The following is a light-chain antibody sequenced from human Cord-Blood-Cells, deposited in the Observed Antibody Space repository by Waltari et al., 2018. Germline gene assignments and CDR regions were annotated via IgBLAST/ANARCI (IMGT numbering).Light chain of an antibody. CDR1: QSIRSY. CDR3: QQSYSTPLT. CDR2: AAS. J-gene: IGKJ4*01. Sequence: DIQMNQSPPSLSASVGHRVTITYRASQSIRSYLDWYQQKPGKAPKLLIYAASSLLSGVPSRFSGSRSGTNFTLACSSLQSADFATYYCQQSYSTPLTFGGGIKVEIK. V-gene: IGKV1-39*01.